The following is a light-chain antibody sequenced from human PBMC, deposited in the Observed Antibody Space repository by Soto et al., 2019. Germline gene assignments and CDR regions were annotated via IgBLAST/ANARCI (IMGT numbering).Light chain of an antibody. V-gene: IGKV3D-20*02. CDR3: LQRSDWWT. CDR2: GAS. J-gene: IGKJ1*01. CDR1: QSLNSNY. Sequence: EIVLTQSPGILSLSPGERATLSCRASQSLNSNYLAWFQQKPGQAPRLLIYGASTRATGIPARFSGSGSGADFTLTISSLEPEDFAVYYCLQRSDWWTFGQGTKVEIK.